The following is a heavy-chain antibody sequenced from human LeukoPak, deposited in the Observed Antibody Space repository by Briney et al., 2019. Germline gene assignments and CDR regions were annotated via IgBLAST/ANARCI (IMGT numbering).Heavy chain of an antibody. Sequence: GGSLRLSCAASGFTFSSCGMHWVRQAPGKGLEWVAVIWYDGSNKYYADSVKGRFTISRDNSKNTLYLQMNSLRAEDTAVYYCARGYGVRGVIITPGYWGQGTLVTVSS. CDR2: IWYDGSNK. CDR1: GFTFSSCG. D-gene: IGHD3-10*01. J-gene: IGHJ4*02. CDR3: ARGYGVRGVIITPGY. V-gene: IGHV3-33*01.